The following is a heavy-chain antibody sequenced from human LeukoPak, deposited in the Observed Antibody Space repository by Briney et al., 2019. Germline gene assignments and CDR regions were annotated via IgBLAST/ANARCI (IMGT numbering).Heavy chain of an antibody. Sequence: PGGSLRLSCAASGFTFSSYWMSWVRQAPGKGLEWVANIKQDGSEKYYVDSVKGRFTISRDNAKNSPYLQMNSLRAEDTAVYYCAREDVVVGAAFDYWGQGTLVTVSS. V-gene: IGHV3-7*01. D-gene: IGHD1-26*01. CDR1: GFTFSSYW. CDR2: IKQDGSEK. CDR3: AREDVVVGAAFDY. J-gene: IGHJ4*02.